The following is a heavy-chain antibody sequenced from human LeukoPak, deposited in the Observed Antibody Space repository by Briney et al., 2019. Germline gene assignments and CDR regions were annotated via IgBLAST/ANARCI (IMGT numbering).Heavy chain of an antibody. D-gene: IGHD3-3*01. Sequence: AGGSLRLSCAASGFTFDDYAMHWVRQAPGKGLEWVSGISWNSGRIGYADSVKGRFTISRDNAKNSLYLQMNSLRAEDIALYYCAKAADFDLWSGYLDSWGQGTLVTVSS. V-gene: IGHV3-9*03. J-gene: IGHJ4*02. CDR2: ISWNSGRI. CDR3: AKAADFDLWSGYLDS. CDR1: GFTFDDYA.